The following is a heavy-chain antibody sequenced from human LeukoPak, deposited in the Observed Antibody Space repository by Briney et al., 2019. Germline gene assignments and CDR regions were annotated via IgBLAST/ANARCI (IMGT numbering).Heavy chain of an antibody. CDR1: GGSISSSSYY. Sequence: SETLSLTCTVSGGSISSSSYYWGWIRQPPGKGLEWIGSIYYSGSTYYNPSLKSRVTISVDTSKNQFSLKLSSVTAADTAVYYCARHRGLEMATIDYWGQGTLVTVSS. CDR2: IYYSGST. CDR3: ARHRGLEMATIDY. J-gene: IGHJ4*02. D-gene: IGHD5-24*01. V-gene: IGHV4-39*01.